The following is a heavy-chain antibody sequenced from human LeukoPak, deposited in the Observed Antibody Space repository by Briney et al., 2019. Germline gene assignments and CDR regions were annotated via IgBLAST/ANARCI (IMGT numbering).Heavy chain of an antibody. D-gene: IGHD6-13*01. V-gene: IGHV3-72*01. CDR2: SRNKINSYTT. Sequence: PGGSLRLSCAASGFSFSDHYIDWVRQAPGKGLEWVARSRNKINSYTTKYAASVEGRFTLSRDDSKNTLYLQMDSLKTEDTAVYYCARAGGSATEAAGAPTYYYGMDVWGQGTTVTVPS. CDR3: ARAGGSATEAAGAPTYYYGMDV. CDR1: GFSFSDHY. J-gene: IGHJ6*02.